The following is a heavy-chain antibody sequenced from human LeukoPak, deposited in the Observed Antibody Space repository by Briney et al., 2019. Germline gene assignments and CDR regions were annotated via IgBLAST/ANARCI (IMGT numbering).Heavy chain of an antibody. D-gene: IGHD3-10*01. V-gene: IGHV4-59*12. Sequence: SETLSLTCTVSGGSMSSNYWSWIRQPPGKGLEWIGYIYYSGSTNYNPSLKSRVSISVDASKNQFSLRLTSLTAADTAVYYCARDRWFGEGHYMDVWGKGTTVTMSS. J-gene: IGHJ6*03. CDR2: IYYSGST. CDR1: GGSMSSNY. CDR3: ARDRWFGEGHYMDV.